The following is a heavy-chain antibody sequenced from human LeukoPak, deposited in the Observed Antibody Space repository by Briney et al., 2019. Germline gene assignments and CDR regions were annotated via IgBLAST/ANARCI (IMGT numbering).Heavy chain of an antibody. D-gene: IGHD3/OR15-3a*01. V-gene: IGHV4-59*01. CDR3: ARSHSVWTSFDY. CDR2: IYYSGGT. Sequence: SETLSLTCTVSGGSISTYYWSWIRQPPGKGLEWIGYIYYSGGTNYNPSLKSRVTISVDTSKNQFSLKLRSVTAADTAVYYCARSHSVWTSFDYWGQGTLVTVSS. CDR1: GGSISTYY. J-gene: IGHJ4*02.